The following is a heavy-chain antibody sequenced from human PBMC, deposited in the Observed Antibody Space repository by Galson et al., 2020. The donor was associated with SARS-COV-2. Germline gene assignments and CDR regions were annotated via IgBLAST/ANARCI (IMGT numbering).Heavy chain of an antibody. CDR2: INPSGFST. CDR1: GYTFTSYY. Sequence: ASVKVSCKASGYTFTSYYIHWVRQAPGQGLEWMGIINPSGFSTTYAQKFQGRVTMTRDASTSTLYMELSSLRSEDTAVYYCARDRDCSSTICRFNYFDYWGQGTLVTVSS. D-gene: IGHD2-2*01. J-gene: IGHJ4*02. V-gene: IGHV1-46*01. CDR3: ARDRDCSSTICRFNYFDY.